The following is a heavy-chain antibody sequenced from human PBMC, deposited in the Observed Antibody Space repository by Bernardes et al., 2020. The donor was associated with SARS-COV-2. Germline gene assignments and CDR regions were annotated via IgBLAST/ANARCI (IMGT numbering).Heavy chain of an antibody. Sequence: GGSLCLSCAASGFIFSSYSMNWVRQAPGKGLEWVSYISSSGTIYYADSVKGRFTISRDNAKNSLYLQLNSLRDDDTAVYYCASSTNLAVAGIDAFDIWGQGTMVTVSS. CDR2: ISSSGTI. J-gene: IGHJ3*02. CDR3: ASSTNLAVAGIDAFDI. D-gene: IGHD6-19*01. V-gene: IGHV3-48*02. CDR1: GFIFSSYS.